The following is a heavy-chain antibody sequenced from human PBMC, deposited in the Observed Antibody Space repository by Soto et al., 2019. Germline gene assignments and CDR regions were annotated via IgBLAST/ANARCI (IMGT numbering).Heavy chain of an antibody. Sequence: PSETLSLTCTVSGGSVSSGSYYWSWIRQPPGKGLEWIGYIYYSGSTNYNPSLKSRVTISVDTSKNQFSLKLSSVTAADTAVYYCARKTGAKYYYYYYGMDVWGQGTTVTVSS. D-gene: IGHD3-10*01. CDR3: ARKTGAKYYYYYYGMDV. J-gene: IGHJ6*02. CDR2: IYYSGST. V-gene: IGHV4-61*01. CDR1: GGSVSSGSYY.